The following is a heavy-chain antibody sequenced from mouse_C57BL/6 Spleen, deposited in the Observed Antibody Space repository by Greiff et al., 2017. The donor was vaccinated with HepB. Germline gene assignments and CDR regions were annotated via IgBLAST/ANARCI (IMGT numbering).Heavy chain of an antibody. CDR3: ARGAYGSSYWFDY. Sequence: VQLVESGAELARPGASVKMSCKASGYTFTSYTMHWVKQRPGQGLEWIGYINPSSGYTKYNQKFKDKATLTADKSSSTAYMQLSSLTSEDSAVYYCARGAYGSSYWFDYWGQGTTLTVSS. D-gene: IGHD1-1*01. CDR2: INPSSGYT. CDR1: GYTFTSYT. J-gene: IGHJ2*01. V-gene: IGHV1-4*01.